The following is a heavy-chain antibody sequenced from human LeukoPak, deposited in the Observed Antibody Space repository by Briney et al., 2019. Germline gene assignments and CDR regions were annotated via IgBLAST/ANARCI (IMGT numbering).Heavy chain of an antibody. Sequence: SETLSLTCTVSGGSISSSSYYWGWIRQPPGKGLEWIGSIYYSGSTYYNPSLKSRVTISVDTSNNQFSLKLSSVTAADTAVYYCARSNVVWLATIYWFDPWGQGTLVTVSS. CDR3: ARSNVVWLATIYWFDP. V-gene: IGHV4-39*07. D-gene: IGHD5-12*01. CDR1: GGSISSSSYY. J-gene: IGHJ5*02. CDR2: IYYSGST.